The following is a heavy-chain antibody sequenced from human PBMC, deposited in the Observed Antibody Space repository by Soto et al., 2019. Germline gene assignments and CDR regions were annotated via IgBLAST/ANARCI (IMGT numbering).Heavy chain of an antibody. D-gene: IGHD3-10*01. J-gene: IGHJ4*02. CDR1: GYTFTSYG. V-gene: IGHV1-18*01. CDR3: ARDSSSNGGDYYGSGSPIDY. CDR2: ISAYNGNT. Sequence: ASVKVSCKASGYTFTSYGISWVRQAPGQGLEWMGWISAYNGNTNYAQKLQGRVTMTTDTSTSTAYMELRSLRSDDTAVYYCARDSSSNGGDYYGSGSPIDYWGKGTLVTVSS.